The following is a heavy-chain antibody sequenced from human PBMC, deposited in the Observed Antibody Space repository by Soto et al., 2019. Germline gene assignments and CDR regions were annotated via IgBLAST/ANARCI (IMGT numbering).Heavy chain of an antibody. CDR2: IGTAGDT. V-gene: IGHV3-13*01. CDR1: GFTFSGYD. CDR3: ARDQGPDLGMDV. Sequence: EVQLVESGGGLVQPGGSLRLSCAASGFTFSGYDMHWVRQATGKGLEWVSAIGTAGDTYYPGSVKGRFTISRENAKNSLYLQMNSLRAGDTAVYYCARDQGPDLGMDVWGQGTTVTVSS. J-gene: IGHJ6*02. D-gene: IGHD3-3*01.